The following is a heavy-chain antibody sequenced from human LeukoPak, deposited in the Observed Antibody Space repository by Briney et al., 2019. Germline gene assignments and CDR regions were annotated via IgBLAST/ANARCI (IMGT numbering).Heavy chain of an antibody. Sequence: GGSLRLSCAASGFTFSSYGMHWVRLAPGKGLEWVAVIWYDGSNKYYADSVKGRFTISRDNSKNTLYLQMNSLRAEDTAVYYCARGFGGATSNWFDPWGQGTLVTVSS. V-gene: IGHV3-33*01. CDR2: IWYDGSNK. CDR3: ARGFGGATSNWFDP. D-gene: IGHD1-26*01. J-gene: IGHJ5*02. CDR1: GFTFSSYG.